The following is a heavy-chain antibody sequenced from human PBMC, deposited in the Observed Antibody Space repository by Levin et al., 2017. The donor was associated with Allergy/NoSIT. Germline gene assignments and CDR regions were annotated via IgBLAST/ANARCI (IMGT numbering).Heavy chain of an antibody. CDR1: GFTFSSYA. J-gene: IGHJ4*02. D-gene: IGHD1/OR15-1a*01. CDR2: IKEDGNEK. CDR3: ATEEEHGRPADY. V-gene: IGHV3-7*01. Sequence: GGSLRLSCAASGFTFSSYAMSWVRQAPGKGLEWVANIKEDGNEKNYVDSVKGRFTISRDNAKNSLFLQMNSLRAEDTAVYYCATEEEHGRPADYWGQGVLVTVSS.